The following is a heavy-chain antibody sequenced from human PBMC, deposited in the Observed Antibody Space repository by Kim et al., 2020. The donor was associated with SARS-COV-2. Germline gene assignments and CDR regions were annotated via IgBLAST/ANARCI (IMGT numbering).Heavy chain of an antibody. J-gene: IGHJ4*02. V-gene: IGHV3-7*04. Sequence: DSGKGRFTISRDNAKNSLYLQMNSLRAEDTAVYYCARGYYDSSGYCYFDYWGQGTLVTVSS. D-gene: IGHD3-22*01. CDR3: ARGYYDSSGYCYFDY.